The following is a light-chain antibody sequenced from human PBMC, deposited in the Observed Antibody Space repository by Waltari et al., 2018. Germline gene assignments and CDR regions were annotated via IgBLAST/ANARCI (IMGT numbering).Light chain of an antibody. Sequence: IQMTQSPSSLSASVGDRVTITCLASQDIRNYLNWYQQRSGKAPELLIYDASTLETGVPSRFSGNSSGTEFTFSINSLQAEDFATYYCQHYDGLPLTFGAGTRVEVK. CDR3: QHYDGLPLT. CDR2: DAS. J-gene: IGKJ4*01. V-gene: IGKV1-33*01. CDR1: QDIRNY.